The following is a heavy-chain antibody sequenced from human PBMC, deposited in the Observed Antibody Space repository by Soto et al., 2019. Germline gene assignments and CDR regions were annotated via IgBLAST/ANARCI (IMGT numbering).Heavy chain of an antibody. CDR3: ARDDRSVSGVVTLDH. D-gene: IGHD3-3*01. J-gene: IGHJ4*02. CDR1: RYSFKNYA. CDR2: TNEGSGNT. V-gene: IGHV1-3*01. Sequence: ASVKVSCKATRYSFKNYAVHWVRQAPVQRLEWMGFTNEGSGNTRFSQKFRGRISITRDTSASTVYLDLSSLTSEDTAIYYCARDDRSVSGVVTLDHWGPGTLVTVSS.